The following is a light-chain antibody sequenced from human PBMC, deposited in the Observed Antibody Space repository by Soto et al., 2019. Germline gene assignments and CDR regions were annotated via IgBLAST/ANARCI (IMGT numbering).Light chain of an antibody. CDR3: CSYAGSNTLYV. Sequence: QSALTQPRSVSGSPGQSVTISCTGTSSDVGGYNYVSWYQQHPGKAPKLMIYDVSKGPSGVPDRFSGSKSGNTASVTISGLQAEDEADYYCCSYAGSNTLYVFGTGTKLTVL. CDR2: DVS. J-gene: IGLJ1*01. V-gene: IGLV2-11*01. CDR1: SSDVGGYNY.